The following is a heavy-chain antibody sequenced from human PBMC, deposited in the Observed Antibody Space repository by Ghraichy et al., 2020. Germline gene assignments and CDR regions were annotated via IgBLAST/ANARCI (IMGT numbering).Heavy chain of an antibody. CDR3: AREFAYYYDSSGYYGAFDI. J-gene: IGHJ3*02. D-gene: IGHD3-22*01. Sequence: SETLSLTCTVSGGSISSYYWSWIRQPAGKGLEWIGRIYTSGSTNYNPSLKSRVTMSVDTSKNQFSLKLSSVTAADTAVYYCAREFAYYYDSSGYYGAFDIWGQGTMVTVSS. CDR2: IYTSGST. V-gene: IGHV4-4*07. CDR1: GGSISSYY.